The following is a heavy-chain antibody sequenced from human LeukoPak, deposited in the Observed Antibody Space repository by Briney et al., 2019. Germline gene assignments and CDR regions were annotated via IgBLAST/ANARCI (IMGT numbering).Heavy chain of an antibody. V-gene: IGHV4-39*01. CDR2: IYYSGSN. CDR1: GGSISSSSYY. CDR3: AILAGYRVPY. Sequence: SETLSLTCTVSGGSISSSSYYWGWIRQPPGKGLEWIGSIYYSGSNYYNPSLKSRATLSVDTSKNQFSRKVSSVTAADTAVYYCAILAGYRVPYWGQGSLVIVSS. D-gene: IGHD5-24*01. J-gene: IGHJ4*02.